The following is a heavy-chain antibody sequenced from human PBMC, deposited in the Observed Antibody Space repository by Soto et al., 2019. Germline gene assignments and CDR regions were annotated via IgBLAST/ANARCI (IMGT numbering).Heavy chain of an antibody. CDR3: ARGYSSLWSRDHWFDP. Sequence: SETLSLTCAISGGSFSANHWSWIRQSPGQGLEWIGEITLGGSTNYSPSLKSRVSISVDEGKKQFSLEMTSVTAADTAVYYCARGYSSLWSRDHWFDPWGQGILVTVSS. CDR1: GGSFSANH. J-gene: IGHJ5*02. D-gene: IGHD3-22*01. V-gene: IGHV4-34*01. CDR2: ITLGGST.